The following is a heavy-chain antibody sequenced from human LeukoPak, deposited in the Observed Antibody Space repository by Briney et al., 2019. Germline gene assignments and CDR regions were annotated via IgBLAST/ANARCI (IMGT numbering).Heavy chain of an antibody. D-gene: IGHD3-10*01. V-gene: IGHV3-7*03. J-gene: IGHJ6*04. Sequence: GGSLRLSCAASGFTFSSYCMSWVRQAPGKGLEWVANIKQDGSEKYYVDSVKGRFTISRDNAKNSLYLQMNSLRAEDTAVYYCARGGVRGYGSGSYYYYYGMDVWGKGTTVTVSS. CDR1: GFTFSSYC. CDR2: IKQDGSEK. CDR3: ARGGVRGYGSGSYYYYYGMDV.